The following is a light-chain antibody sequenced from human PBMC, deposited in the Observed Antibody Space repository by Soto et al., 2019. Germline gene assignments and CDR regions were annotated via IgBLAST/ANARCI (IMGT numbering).Light chain of an antibody. Sequence: EIVLTQSPGTLSFSRGERATLSCRYSQIVSDSSLAWYQQKVGRAPRVLIYGASSRATGIPDRFSGGGSGTDFTLTITRLEPEDFAVYYCQQYGSSPRTFGQGTRLEIK. CDR1: QIVSDSS. CDR3: QQYGSSPRT. J-gene: IGKJ5*01. V-gene: IGKV3-20*01. CDR2: GAS.